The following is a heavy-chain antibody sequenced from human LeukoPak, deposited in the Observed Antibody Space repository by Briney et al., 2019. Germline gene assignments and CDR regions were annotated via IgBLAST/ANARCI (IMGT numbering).Heavy chain of an antibody. J-gene: IGHJ4*02. CDR3: ARSLAGTNY. Sequence: GGSLRLSCAASGLTFSDYVMHCVRQAPGKGLEWGACIRDYGINKDYADSVQGRFTISRDNSKNPLYLDMNSLRAEDTAVYYCARSLAGTNYWGQGTLATVSS. D-gene: IGHD6-19*01. CDR1: GLTFSDYV. V-gene: IGHV3-30*02. CDR2: IRDYGINK.